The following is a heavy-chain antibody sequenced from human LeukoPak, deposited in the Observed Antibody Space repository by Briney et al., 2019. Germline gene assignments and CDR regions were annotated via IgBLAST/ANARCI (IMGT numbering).Heavy chain of an antibody. CDR1: GGSFSGYY. J-gene: IGHJ5*02. CDR2: INHSGST. D-gene: IGHD4-11*01. CDR3: ARAIRNFWFDP. V-gene: IGHV4-34*01. Sequence: PSETLSLTCAVYGGSFSGYYWSWIRQPPGKGLEWIGEINHSGSTNYNPSLKSRVTISVDTSKNQFSLKLSSVTAADTAAYYCARAIRNFWFDPWGQGTLVTVSS.